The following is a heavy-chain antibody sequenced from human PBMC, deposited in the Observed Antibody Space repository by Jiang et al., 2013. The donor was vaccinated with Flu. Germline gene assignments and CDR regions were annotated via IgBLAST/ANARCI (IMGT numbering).Heavy chain of an antibody. CDR3: ARQATTVEGDVDYFDY. Sequence: LLKPSETLSLTCTVSGGSISSSSYYWGWTRQPPGKGLEWIGSIYYSGSTYYNPSLKSRVTISVDTSKNQFSLKLSSVTAADTAVYYCARQATTVEGDVDYFDYWGQGTLVTVS. CDR2: IYYSGST. J-gene: IGHJ4*02. D-gene: IGHD4-23*01. V-gene: IGHV4-39*01. CDR1: GGSISSSSYY.